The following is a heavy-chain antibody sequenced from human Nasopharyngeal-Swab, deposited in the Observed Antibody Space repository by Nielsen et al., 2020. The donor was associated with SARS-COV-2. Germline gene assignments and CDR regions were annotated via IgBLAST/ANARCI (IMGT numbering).Heavy chain of an antibody. V-gene: IGHV4-31*03. CDR3: ARASITMIVVVTAFDI. J-gene: IGHJ3*02. Sequence: LSLTCTVSGGSISSGGYYWSWIRQHPGKGLEWIGYIYYSGSTYYNPSLKSRVTISVDTSKNQFSLKLSPVTAADTAVYYCARASITMIVVVTAFDIWGQGTMVTVSS. CDR1: GGSISSGGYY. CDR2: IYYSGST. D-gene: IGHD3-22*01.